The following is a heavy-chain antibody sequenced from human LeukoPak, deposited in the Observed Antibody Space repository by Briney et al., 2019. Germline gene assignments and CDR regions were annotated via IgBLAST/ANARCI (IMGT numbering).Heavy chain of an antibody. CDR3: AGGGGVATSGLWYYMDV. Sequence: GGSLTLSCAASGFTFSSYSMNWVRQAPGKGLEWVSSISSSSSYIYYADSVKGRFTISRDNAKNSLYLQMNSLRAEDTAVYYCAGGGGVATSGLWYYMDVWGKGTTVTVSS. D-gene: IGHD5-12*01. CDR2: ISSSSSYI. J-gene: IGHJ6*03. V-gene: IGHV3-21*01. CDR1: GFTFSSYS.